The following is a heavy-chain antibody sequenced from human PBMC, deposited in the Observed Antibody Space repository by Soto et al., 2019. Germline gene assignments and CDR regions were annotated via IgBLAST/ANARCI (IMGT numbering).Heavy chain of an antibody. Sequence: SETLSLTCTVSGGSISTGGYYWSWIRQYPGKGLEWLGYIDGSGYTFYNPSLQSRLTLSMDTSKNQFSLKLSSATAADTAVYFCARKQAGFFYGIDYWGQGTLVSVSS. CDR1: GGSISTGGYY. J-gene: IGHJ4*02. CDR3: ARKQAGFFYGIDY. D-gene: IGHD3-3*01. V-gene: IGHV4-31*03. CDR2: IDGSGYT.